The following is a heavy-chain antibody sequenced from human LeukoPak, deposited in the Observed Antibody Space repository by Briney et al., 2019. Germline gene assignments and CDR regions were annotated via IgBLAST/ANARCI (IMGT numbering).Heavy chain of an antibody. CDR1: GVSISSGGYY. J-gene: IGHJ4*02. CDR2: IYYSGST. D-gene: IGHD7-27*01. CDR3: ARGTGDSDY. V-gene: IGHV4-31*03. Sequence: SSETLSLTCTVSGVSISSGGYYWSWIRQHPGKGLEWIGYIYYSGSTYYNPSLKSRVTISVDTSKNQFSLKLSSVTAADTAVYYCARGTGDSDYWGQGTLVTVPS.